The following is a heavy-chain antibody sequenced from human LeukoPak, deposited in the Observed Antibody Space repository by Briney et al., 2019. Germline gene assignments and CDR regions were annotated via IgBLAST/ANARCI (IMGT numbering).Heavy chain of an antibody. V-gene: IGHV3-43*02. Sequence: GGSLRLSCVASGFTFHASSMRWVRQPPGKGLEWVSLISGDGSTTYYADSVKGRFTISRDNSKNSLYLQMNSLRAEDTAVYYCAKDPAAAGTAEYFHQWGQGTLVTVSS. D-gene: IGHD6-13*01. J-gene: IGHJ1*01. CDR1: GFTFHASS. CDR2: ISGDGSTT. CDR3: AKDPAAAGTAEYFHQ.